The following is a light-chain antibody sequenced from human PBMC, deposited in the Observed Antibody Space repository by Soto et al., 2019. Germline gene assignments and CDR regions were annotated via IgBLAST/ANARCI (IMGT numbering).Light chain of an antibody. J-gene: IGKJ5*01. CDR1: QTVSNY. CDR3: QQRSNWPLIT. Sequence: EIVLTQSPATLSLSPGDRATLSCRASQTVSNYLAWYQQKPGQAPRLLISGASNRATGIPARFIGSGSGTDFTLTISSLEPDDFAVYYCQQRSNWPLITFGQGTRL. CDR2: GAS. V-gene: IGKV3-11*01.